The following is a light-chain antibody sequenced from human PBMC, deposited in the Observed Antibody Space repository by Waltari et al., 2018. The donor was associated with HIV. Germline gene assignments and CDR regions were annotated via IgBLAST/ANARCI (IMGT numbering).Light chain of an antibody. CDR2: GNN. Sequence: QSVLTQPPSVSGAPGQRVTISCTGSSSNIGANYDVHWYQQFPGTAPKLLLSGNNDRHSGVPDRFSGSRSGTSASLAITGLQADDEADYYCQSYDSSLSGSVVFGGGTKLTVL. CDR1: SSNIGANYD. V-gene: IGLV1-40*01. CDR3: QSYDSSLSGSVV. J-gene: IGLJ2*01.